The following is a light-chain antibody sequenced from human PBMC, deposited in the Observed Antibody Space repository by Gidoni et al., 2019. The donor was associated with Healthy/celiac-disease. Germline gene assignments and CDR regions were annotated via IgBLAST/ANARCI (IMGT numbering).Light chain of an antibody. CDR3: SSYTSSSTLVV. Sequence: QPPLTQPPPVSGSPGPPITISCTGTSSDVGGYNYVSWYQQHPGKAPKLMIYEVSNRPSGVSNRFSGSKSGNTASLTISGLQAEDEADYYCSSYTSSSTLVVFGGGTKLTVL. CDR1: SSDVGGYNY. V-gene: IGLV2-14*01. J-gene: IGLJ2*01. CDR2: EVS.